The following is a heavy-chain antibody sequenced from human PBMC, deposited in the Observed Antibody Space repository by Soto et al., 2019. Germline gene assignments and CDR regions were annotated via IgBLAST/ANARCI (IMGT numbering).Heavy chain of an antibody. V-gene: IGHV3-15*07. CDR2: IKSKVDGGTT. CDR3: TTDLPTLIPQVDY. CDR1: GFTFNSAW. J-gene: IGHJ4*02. Sequence: GGSLRLSCAASGFTFNSAWLNWVRQAPGKGLEFVGRIKSKVDGGTTDYAAPVKGRFTISRDDSKDTLYLQMNNLKTEDTAVYYCTTDLPTLIPQVDYWGPGTLVTVSS. D-gene: IGHD4-4*01.